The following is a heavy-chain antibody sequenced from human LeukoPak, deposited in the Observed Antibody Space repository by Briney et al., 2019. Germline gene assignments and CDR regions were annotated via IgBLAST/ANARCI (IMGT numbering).Heavy chain of an antibody. V-gene: IGHV3-30*04. J-gene: IGHJ6*03. CDR2: ISYDGSNK. Sequence: GGSLRLSCAASGFTFSSYAMHWVRQAPGKGLEWVAVISYDGSNKYYADSVEGRFTISRDNAKNSLYLQMNNLRAEDTAIYYCARDWVAVGGDYMDVWGKGTTVTISS. D-gene: IGHD2-15*01. CDR1: GFTFSSYA. CDR3: ARDWVAVGGDYMDV.